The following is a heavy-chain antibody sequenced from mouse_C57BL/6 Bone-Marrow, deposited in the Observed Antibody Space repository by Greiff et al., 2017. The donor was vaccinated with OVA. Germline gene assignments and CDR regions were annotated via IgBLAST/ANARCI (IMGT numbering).Heavy chain of an antibody. V-gene: IGHV1-54*01. Sequence: QVQLQQSGAELVRPGTSVKVSCKASGYAFTNYLIEWVKQRPGQGLEWIGLINPGSGGTNYNEKFKGKATLTADKSSSTAYMQLSSLTSEDSAVYFCARDWFDVWGTGTTVTVSS. J-gene: IGHJ1*03. D-gene: IGHD4-1*01. CDR3: ARDWFDV. CDR2: INPGSGGT. CDR1: GYAFTNYL.